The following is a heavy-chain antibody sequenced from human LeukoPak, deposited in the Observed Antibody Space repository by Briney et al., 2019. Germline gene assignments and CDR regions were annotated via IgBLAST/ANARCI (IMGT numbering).Heavy chain of an antibody. D-gene: IGHD3-3*01. CDR3: ARDTAILEWLFHARTFDY. CDR2: INTNTGNP. CDR1: GYTFTSYA. Sequence: ASVKVSCKASGYTFTSYAMNWVRQAPGQGLEWMGWINTNTGNPTYAQGFTGRFVFSLDTSVSTAYPQISSLKAEDTAVYYCARDTAILEWLFHARTFDYWGQGTLVTVSS. J-gene: IGHJ4*02. V-gene: IGHV7-4-1*02.